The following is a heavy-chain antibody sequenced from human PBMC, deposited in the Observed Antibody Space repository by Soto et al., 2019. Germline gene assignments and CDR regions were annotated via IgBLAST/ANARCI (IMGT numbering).Heavy chain of an antibody. D-gene: IGHD1-20*01. Sequence: VQLVESGGGLVQPGGSLRLSCAASGFTFSSYSMNWVRQAPGKGLEWVSYISSSSSTIYYADSVKGRFTISRDNAKNSLYLQMNSLRAEDTAVYYCASKGITGTTSGNDAFDIWGQGTMVTVSS. CDR2: ISSSSSTI. V-gene: IGHV3-48*01. J-gene: IGHJ3*02. CDR1: GFTFSSYS. CDR3: ASKGITGTTSGNDAFDI.